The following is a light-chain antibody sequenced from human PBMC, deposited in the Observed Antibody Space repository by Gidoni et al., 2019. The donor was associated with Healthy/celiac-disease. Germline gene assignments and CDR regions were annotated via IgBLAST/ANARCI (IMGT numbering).Light chain of an antibody. Sequence: DLQMTPSPSSLSASVGDRVTITCRASQSISSYLNWYQQKPGKAPKLLIYAASSLQSGVPSRFSGSGSGTDFTLTISSLQPEDFATYYCQQSYSNRVTFGPGTKVDIK. V-gene: IGKV1-39*01. CDR2: AAS. CDR1: QSISSY. J-gene: IGKJ3*01. CDR3: QQSYSNRVT.